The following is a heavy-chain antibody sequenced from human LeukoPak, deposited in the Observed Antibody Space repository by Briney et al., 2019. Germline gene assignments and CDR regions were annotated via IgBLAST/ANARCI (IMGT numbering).Heavy chain of an antibody. D-gene: IGHD1-26*01. CDR1: GFTFSNYA. J-gene: IGHJ4*02. CDR2: LSDDGFKT. V-gene: IGHV3-23*01. Sequence: PGGSLRLSCAASGFTFSNYAMNWVRQAPGKGLEWVSGLSDDGFKTYYADSLKGRFTISRDNSKNTLYLQMNSLRAEDTAVYYCAKDEGATFDYWGQGTLVTVSS. CDR3: AKDEGATFDY.